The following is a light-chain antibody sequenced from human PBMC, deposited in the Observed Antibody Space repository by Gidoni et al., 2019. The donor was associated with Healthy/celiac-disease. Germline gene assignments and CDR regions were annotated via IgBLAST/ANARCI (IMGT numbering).Light chain of an antibody. CDR3: QQYSSSGT. CDR1: QSVSSSY. CDR2: GAS. J-gene: IGKJ1*01. Sequence: EIVLTQSPGTLSLSPGARATLSCRASQSVSSSYVAWYQQKPGQAPRLLIYGASSRATGIPDRFSGSGSGTDFTLTISRLEPEDFAVYYCQQYSSSGTFGQGTKVEIK. V-gene: IGKV3-20*01.